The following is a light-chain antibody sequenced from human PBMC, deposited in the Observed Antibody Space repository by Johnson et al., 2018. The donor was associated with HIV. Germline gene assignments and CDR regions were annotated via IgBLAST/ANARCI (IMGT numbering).Light chain of an antibody. Sequence: QCVLTQPPSLSAAPGQTVTISCSGSSSNIGNNYVSWYQQLPGTAPKLLIYDNDKRPSGIPDRFSGSKSGTSATLGITGLQTGDEADYYCGTWDSGLGALYVFGTGTKVTVL. CDR1: SSNIGNNY. CDR2: DND. V-gene: IGLV1-51*01. CDR3: GTWDSGLGALYV. J-gene: IGLJ1*01.